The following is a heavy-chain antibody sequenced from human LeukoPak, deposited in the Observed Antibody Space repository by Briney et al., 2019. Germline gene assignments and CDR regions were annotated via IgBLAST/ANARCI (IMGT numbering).Heavy chain of an antibody. Sequence: GGSLRLPCAASGFTFDDYAMHWVRQAPGKGLEWVSLISGDGVRTYYADSVKGRFTISRDNSKNSLYLQMNSLRAEDTAFYYCAKGPIHHFDYWGQGTLVTVSS. CDR3: AKGPIHHFDY. J-gene: IGHJ4*02. CDR1: GFTFDDYA. V-gene: IGHV3-43*02. D-gene: IGHD2-2*02. CDR2: ISGDGVRT.